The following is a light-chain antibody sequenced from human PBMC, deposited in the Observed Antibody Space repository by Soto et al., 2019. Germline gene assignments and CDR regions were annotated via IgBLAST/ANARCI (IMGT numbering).Light chain of an antibody. CDR3: SSYTSSSTLVV. Sequence: QSALTQPASVSGSPGQSITISCTGTSSDVGGYNYVSWYQQHPGKAPKLMIYDVSNRPSGVSNRFSGSKSGNTASLTISGLQAEDEADYYCSSYTSSSTLVVVGGGTEVTVL. CDR2: DVS. V-gene: IGLV2-14*01. J-gene: IGLJ2*01. CDR1: SSDVGGYNY.